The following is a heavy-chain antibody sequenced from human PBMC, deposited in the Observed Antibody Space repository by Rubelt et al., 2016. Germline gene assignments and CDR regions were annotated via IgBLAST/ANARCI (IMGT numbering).Heavy chain of an antibody. CDR2: ISSSSDAI. CDR3: ARGDIVVVAAANYYYYGMDV. D-gene: IGHD2-2*01. J-gene: IGHJ6*02. V-gene: IGHV3-48*01. Sequence: GKGLEWVSYISSSSDAIYYADSVKGRFTISRDNAKNSLYLQMNSLRAEDTAVYYCARGDIVVVAAANYYYYGMDVWGQGTTVTVSS.